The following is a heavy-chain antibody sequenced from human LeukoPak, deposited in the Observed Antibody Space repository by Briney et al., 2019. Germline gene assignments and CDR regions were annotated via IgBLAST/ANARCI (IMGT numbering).Heavy chain of an antibody. J-gene: IGHJ3*02. Sequence: SETLSLTCTVSGASISSYYWSWIRQPPGKGLEWVGTLTYSQSTYYNPSLESRLTISVDTSTSQLSLKLSSVTAADTGVYYCARRPAGGVGATFAFDIWGQGTMVTVSS. CDR2: LTYSQST. V-gene: IGHV4-59*04. D-gene: IGHD1-26*01. CDR3: ARRPAGGVGATFAFDI. CDR1: GASISSYY.